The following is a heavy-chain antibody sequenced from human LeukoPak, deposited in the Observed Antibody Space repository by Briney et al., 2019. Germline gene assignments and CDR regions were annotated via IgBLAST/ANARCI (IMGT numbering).Heavy chain of an antibody. CDR1: GFTFSSYE. V-gene: IGHV3-48*03. D-gene: IGHD3-9*01. J-gene: IGHJ3*02. CDR2: VSSSGSTI. Sequence: PRGSLRLSCAASGFTFSSYEMNSVRQASGKGLEWVSYVSSSGSTIYYADSVKGRFTISRDNAKNSLYLQMNSLRAEDTAVYYCARGLRMTGYAFDIWGQGTMVTVSS. CDR3: ARGLRMTGYAFDI.